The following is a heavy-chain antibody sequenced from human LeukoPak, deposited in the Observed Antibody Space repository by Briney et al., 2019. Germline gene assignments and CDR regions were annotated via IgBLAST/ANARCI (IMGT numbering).Heavy chain of an antibody. CDR1: GGTFSSYA. V-gene: IGHV1-69*06. J-gene: IGHJ6*03. Sequence: SVKVSCKASGGTFSSYAISWVRQAPGQGLEWMGGIIPIFGTANYAQKFQGRVTITADKSTSTAYMELSGLRSEDTAVYYCVRGYYDILTGYPHYYYYMDVWGKGTTVTVSS. CDR2: IIPIFGTA. D-gene: IGHD3-9*01. CDR3: VRGYYDILTGYPHYYYYMDV.